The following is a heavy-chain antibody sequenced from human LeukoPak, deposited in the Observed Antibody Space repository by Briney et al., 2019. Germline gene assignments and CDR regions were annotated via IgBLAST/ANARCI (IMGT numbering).Heavy chain of an antibody. CDR3: ARGGRREGNWFDP. J-gene: IGHJ5*02. V-gene: IGHV4-59*01. D-gene: IGHD2-15*01. CDR2: IYYSGYT. CDR1: GGSISSYY. Sequence: SETLSLTCTVSGGSISSYYWSWIRQPPGKGLEWIGYIYYSGYTNYNPSLKSRVTISVDTSKNQFSLKLSSVTAADTAVYYCARGGRREGNWFDPWGQGTLVTVSS.